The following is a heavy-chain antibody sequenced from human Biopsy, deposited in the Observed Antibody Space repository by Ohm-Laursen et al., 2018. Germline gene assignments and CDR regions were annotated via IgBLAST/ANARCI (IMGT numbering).Heavy chain of an antibody. CDR1: GYTLTELS. J-gene: IGHJ4*02. Sequence: SVKVSCKASGYTLTELSMHWVRQAPGKGLEWMGGFAPENGKTVYAQNFQARVSVTEDTSTDTAYMELRSLRSEDTVVYYCAADINVWNVNYWGQGTQVTVSS. CDR3: AADINVWNVNY. D-gene: IGHD1-1*01. CDR2: FAPENGKT. V-gene: IGHV1-24*01.